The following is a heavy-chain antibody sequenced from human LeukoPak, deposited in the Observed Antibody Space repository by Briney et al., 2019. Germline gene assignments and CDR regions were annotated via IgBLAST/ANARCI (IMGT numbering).Heavy chain of an antibody. CDR2: IIPIFGTA. V-gene: IGHV1-69*06. CDR3: ASAKGIFGFDP. CDR1: GGTFSSYA. D-gene: IGHD3-3*01. J-gene: IGHJ5*02. Sequence: ASVKVSCKASGGTFSSYAISWVRQAPGQGLEWMGGIIPIFGTANYAQKFQGRVTITADKSTSTAYMELSSLRSEDTAVYYCASAKGIFGFDPWGQGTLVTVSS.